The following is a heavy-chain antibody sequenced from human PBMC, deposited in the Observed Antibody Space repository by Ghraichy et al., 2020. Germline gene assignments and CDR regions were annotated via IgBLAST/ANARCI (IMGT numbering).Heavy chain of an antibody. V-gene: IGHV3-74*01. CDR1: GFTFSSYW. CDR2: INSDGSST. CDR3: ARDIITGTTYFDY. Sequence: GGSLRLSCAASGFTFSSYWMHWVRQAPGKWLVWVSRINSDGSSTSYADSAKGRFTISRDNAKNTLYLQMNSLRAEDTAVYYCARDIITGTTYFDYWGQGTLVTVSS. D-gene: IGHD1-7*01. J-gene: IGHJ4*02.